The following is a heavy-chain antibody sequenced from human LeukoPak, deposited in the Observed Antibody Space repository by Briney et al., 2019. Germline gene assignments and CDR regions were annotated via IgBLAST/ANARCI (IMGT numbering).Heavy chain of an antibody. V-gene: IGHV3-30*04. CDR3: ARDYLVGDANWFDP. Sequence: GGSLRLSCAASGFTFSSYAMHWVRQAPGKGLEWVAVISYDGSNKYYADSVKGRFTISRDNSKNTLYLQMNSLRAEDTAVYYCARDYLVGDANWFDPWGQGTLVTVSS. CDR1: GFTFSSYA. D-gene: IGHD1-26*01. CDR2: ISYDGSNK. J-gene: IGHJ5*02.